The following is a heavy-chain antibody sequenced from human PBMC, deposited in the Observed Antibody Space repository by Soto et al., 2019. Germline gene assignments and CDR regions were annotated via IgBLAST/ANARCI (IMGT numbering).Heavy chain of an antibody. CDR3: ARGTYTGYCSSTSCYRLGFDP. CDR1: GGTFSSYA. J-gene: IGHJ5*02. D-gene: IGHD2-2*01. CDR2: IIPIFGTA. V-gene: IGHV1-69*06. Sequence: GASVKVSCKASGGTFSSYAISWVRQAPGQGLEWMGGIIPIFGTANYAQKFQGRVTITADKSTSTAYMELSSLRSEDTAVYYCARGTYTGYCSSTSCYRLGFDPWGQGTLVTVSS.